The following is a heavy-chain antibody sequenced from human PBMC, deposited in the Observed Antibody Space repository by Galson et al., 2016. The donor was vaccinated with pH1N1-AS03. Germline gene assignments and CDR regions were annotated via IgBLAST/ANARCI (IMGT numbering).Heavy chain of an antibody. J-gene: IGHJ4*02. CDR3: ARQVRDGYNDYFDY. CDR2: IYPGDSDT. V-gene: IGHV5-51*01. CDR1: GYKFSTYW. D-gene: IGHD5-24*01. Sequence: QSGAEVKKPGESLKISCQASGYKFSTYWIGWVRQMPGKGLEWMGIIYPGDSDTRYSPSFQGQVTISADRSINTAYLQWSSLMASDTAIYYCARQVRDGYNDYFDYWGQGILVTVSS.